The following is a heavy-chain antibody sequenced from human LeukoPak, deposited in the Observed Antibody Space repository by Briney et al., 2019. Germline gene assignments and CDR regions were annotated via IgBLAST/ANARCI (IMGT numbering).Heavy chain of an antibody. CDR3: ARVSLETTSNYYYYYMDV. J-gene: IGHJ6*03. V-gene: IGHV3-20*04. Sequence: GGSLRLSCAASGFTFDDYGMSWVSQAPGKGLKWVSGINWNGGSTVYADSVKGRFTISRDNAKNSLYLQMNSLRAEDTALYYCARVSLETTSNYYYYYMDVWGKGTTVTVSS. D-gene: IGHD1-1*01. CDR1: GFTFDDYG. CDR2: INWNGGST.